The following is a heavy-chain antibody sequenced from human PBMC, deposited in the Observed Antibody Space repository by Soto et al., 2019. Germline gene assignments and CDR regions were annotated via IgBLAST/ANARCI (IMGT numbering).Heavy chain of an antibody. CDR2: IIPIFGTA. J-gene: IGHJ4*02. Sequence: GASVKVSCKASGGTFSSYAISWVRQAPGQGLEWMGGIIPIFGTANYAQKFQGRVTITADESTSTAYMELSSLRSEDTAVYYRARDLLNYYDSSGYYNYWGQGTLVTVSS. V-gene: IGHV1-69*13. CDR1: GGTFSSYA. D-gene: IGHD3-22*01. CDR3: ARDLLNYYDSSGYYNY.